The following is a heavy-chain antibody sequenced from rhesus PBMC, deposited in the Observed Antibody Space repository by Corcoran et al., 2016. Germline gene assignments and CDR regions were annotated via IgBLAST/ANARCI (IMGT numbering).Heavy chain of an antibody. D-gene: IGHD4-29*01. J-gene: IGHJ2*01. CDR1: GGSISSGYYY. CDR2: ITYSGGT. CDR3: ARDRVHYGSSVYWYVDL. V-gene: IGHV4-122*02. Sequence: QVQLQESGPGLVKPSETLSLTCAVSGGSISSGYYYWSWLRQPPGKGLAWIGYITYSGGTSDNPSLKSRVTIPRDTSKNQFSLKLSSVTAADTAVYDCARDRVHYGSSVYWYVDLWGPGTPITISS.